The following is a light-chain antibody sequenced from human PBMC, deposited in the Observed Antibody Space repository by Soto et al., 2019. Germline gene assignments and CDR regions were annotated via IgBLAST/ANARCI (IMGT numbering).Light chain of an antibody. J-gene: IGKJ1*01. CDR3: QQSYSRTRT. V-gene: IGKV1-39*01. CDR1: QNINSY. Sequence: DIQVYQSPSSLSASVGDRVTIACRASQNINSYLHWCPQKSAKAPNLPSGVPSRFRGSGSGTNFTRTISSLQPEDFATDFCQQSYSRTRTFGQGTKVDI.